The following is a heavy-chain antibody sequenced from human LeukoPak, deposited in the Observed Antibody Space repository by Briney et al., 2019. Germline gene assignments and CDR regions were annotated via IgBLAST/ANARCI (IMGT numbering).Heavy chain of an antibody. CDR2: IYSGNRT. J-gene: IGHJ6*02. D-gene: IGHD3-3*01. V-gene: IGHV3-66*04. Sequence: GGSLRLSCAASGFTVSNNYMTWVRQPPGKGLEWVSVIYSGNRTKYAASVKGRFIISRDNSKNTLLFQLNSLRAEDTAVYYCARLTSGNGLDVWGQGTTVTVS. CDR3: ARLTSGNGLDV. CDR1: GFTVSNNY.